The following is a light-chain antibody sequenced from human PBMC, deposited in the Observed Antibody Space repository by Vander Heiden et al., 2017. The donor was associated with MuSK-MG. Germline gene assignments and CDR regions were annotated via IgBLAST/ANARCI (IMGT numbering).Light chain of an antibody. CDR1: SSNIGSNT. V-gene: IGLV1-44*01. CDR2: SNT. J-gene: IGLJ3*02. Sequence: PGQRVTISCSGRSSNIGSNTVNWYQQLPGTAPKLLIYSNTQRPSGVPDRFSGSKYGTSATFATSGLQAEEEADYYCAAWDASMNGWVFGGGTKLTVL. CDR3: AAWDASMNGWV.